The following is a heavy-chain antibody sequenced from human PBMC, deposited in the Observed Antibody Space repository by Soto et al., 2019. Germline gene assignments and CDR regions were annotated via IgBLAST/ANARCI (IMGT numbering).Heavy chain of an antibody. CDR2: ISGSSGST. V-gene: IGHV3-23*01. CDR1: GFTFRSYA. J-gene: IGHJ6*02. Sequence: GGSLRLSCAASGFTFRSYARSWVRQAPGKGLEWVSAISGSSGSTYYTDSVKGRFTISRDNSKNTLYLQMNSLRVEDTAVYYCARDIQGLLPPAVYYYYGMDVWGQGTTVTVSS. D-gene: IGHD1-26*01. CDR3: ARDIQGLLPPAVYYYYGMDV.